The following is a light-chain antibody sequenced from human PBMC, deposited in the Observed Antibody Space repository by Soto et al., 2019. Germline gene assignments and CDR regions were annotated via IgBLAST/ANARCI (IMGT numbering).Light chain of an antibody. V-gene: IGLV2-14*01. CDR3: SSNTSSSPYV. CDR1: STDVGGYNY. J-gene: IGLJ1*01. CDR2: EVS. Sequence: QSVLTQPASVSGSPGQSITISCTGTSTDVGGYNYVSWYQQQPGQAPKLIISEVSNRPSGISNRFSGSKSGNTASLTISGLQAEDEADYFCSSNTSSSPYVFGSGTKLTVL.